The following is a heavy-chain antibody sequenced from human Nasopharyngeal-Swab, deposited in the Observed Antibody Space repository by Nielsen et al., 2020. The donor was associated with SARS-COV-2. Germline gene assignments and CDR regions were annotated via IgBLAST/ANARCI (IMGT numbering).Heavy chain of an antibody. CDR3: ARLYCGGDCSYYYYYGMDV. CDR2: ISAYNGNT. CDR1: GYTFTSYG. V-gene: IGHV1-18*01. D-gene: IGHD2-21*02. J-gene: IGHJ6*02. Sequence: ASVKASCKASGYTFTSYGISWARQAPGQGLEWMGWISAYNGNTNYAQKLQGRVTMTTDTSTSTAYMELRSLRSDDTAVYYCARLYCGGDCSYYYYYGMDVWGQGTTVTVSS.